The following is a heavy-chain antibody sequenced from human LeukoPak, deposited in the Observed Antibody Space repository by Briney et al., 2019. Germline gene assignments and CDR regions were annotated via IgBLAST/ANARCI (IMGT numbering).Heavy chain of an antibody. J-gene: IGHJ3*02. D-gene: IGHD3-10*01. CDR1: GFTFSSYA. CDR3: ARWQALGLNYYDAFDI. V-gene: IGHV3-23*01. Sequence: SGGSLRLSCAASGFTFSSYAMSWVRQAPGKGLEWVSAISGSGGSTYYADSVKGRFTISRDNSKNTLYLQMNSLRDEDTAVFYCARWQALGLNYYDAFDIWGQGTMVTVSS. CDR2: ISGSGGST.